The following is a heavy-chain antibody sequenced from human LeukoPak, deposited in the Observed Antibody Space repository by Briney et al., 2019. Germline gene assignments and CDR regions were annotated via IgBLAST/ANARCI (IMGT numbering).Heavy chain of an antibody. CDR1: GVSISRSRYY. D-gene: IGHD2-15*01. Sequence: PSETLSLTCIVSGVSISRSRYYWAWIRQPPGKGLEWIGTIYYSGNTYYNPSLKSRVSISVDTSKNQFSLRLTSVTAAETAVYYCAKQGAYCCGSNCYRFHYWGQGTLVTVSS. J-gene: IGHJ4*02. CDR2: IYYSGNT. V-gene: IGHV4-39*01. CDR3: AKQGAYCCGSNCYRFHY.